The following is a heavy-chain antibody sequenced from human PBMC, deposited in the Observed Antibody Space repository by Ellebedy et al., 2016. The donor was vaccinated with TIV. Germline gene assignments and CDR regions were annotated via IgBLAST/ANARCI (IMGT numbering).Heavy chain of an antibody. CDR3: ARSPQVGMYFYALDV. Sequence: GGSLRLSCAASGFGLDDYSMNWVRQAPGKGLEWVASISYTSLYISYADSIKGRFTISRDNAKNSLFLQMNNLRAEDTALYYCARSPQVGMYFYALDVWGQGTTVTVSS. D-gene: IGHD1-26*01. CDR1: GFGLDDYS. V-gene: IGHV3-21*01. CDR2: ISYTSLYI. J-gene: IGHJ6*02.